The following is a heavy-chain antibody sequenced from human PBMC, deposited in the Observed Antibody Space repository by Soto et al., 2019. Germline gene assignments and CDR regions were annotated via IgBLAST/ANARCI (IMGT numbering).Heavy chain of an antibody. CDR2: IYYSGST. J-gene: IGHJ3*02. V-gene: IGHV4-59*01. D-gene: IGHD1-7*01. CDR3: ARFNWNYAGDAFDI. CDR1: GGSISSYY. Sequence: SETLSLTCTVSGGSISSYYWSWIRQPPGKGLEWIGYIYYSGSTNYNPSLKSRVTISVDTSKNQFSLKLSSVTAADTAVYYCARFNWNYAGDAFDIWGQGTMVT.